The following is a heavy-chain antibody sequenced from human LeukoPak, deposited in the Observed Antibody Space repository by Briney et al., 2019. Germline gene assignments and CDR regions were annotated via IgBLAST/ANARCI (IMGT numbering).Heavy chain of an antibody. CDR2: INPNSGGT. CDR3: ARSWALRFGINGWFDP. V-gene: IGHV1-2*02. CDR1: GYTFTGYY. Sequence: ASVKVSCKASGYTFTGYYMHWVRQAPGQGLEWMGWINPNSGGTNYAQKFQGRVTMTRDTSISTAYMELSRLRSDDTAVYYCARSWALRFGINGWFDPWGQGTLVTVSS. D-gene: IGHD5-12*01. J-gene: IGHJ5*02.